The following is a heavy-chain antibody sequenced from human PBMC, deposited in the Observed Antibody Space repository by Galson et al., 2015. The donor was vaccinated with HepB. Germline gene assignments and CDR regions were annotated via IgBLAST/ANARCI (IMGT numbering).Heavy chain of an antibody. V-gene: IGHV3-72*01. D-gene: IGHD1-7*01. J-gene: IGHJ4*02. Sequence: SLRLSCAASGFSFSDRYMDWVRQAPGKGLEWVGRARNRANGYTTEYAASVKGRFTISRDDSKNSLYLQMNSLKTEDTAVYYCAAVDRTRSPQDWGQGTLVTVSS. CDR3: AAVDRTRSPQD. CDR1: GFSFSDRY. CDR2: ARNRANGYTT.